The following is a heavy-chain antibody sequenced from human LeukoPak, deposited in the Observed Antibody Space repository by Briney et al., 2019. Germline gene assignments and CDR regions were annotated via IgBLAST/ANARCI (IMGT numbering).Heavy chain of an antibody. CDR1: GFPLSSYA. Sequence: GGSLRLSCAASGFPLSSYAMSWVRQASGKGLEWVSATSSSDPGTYYADSVRGRFTISRDNSKTTLYLQLNSLRVEDAGVYYCAKDRAPYYFDYWGQGTLVTVSS. J-gene: IGHJ4*02. D-gene: IGHD3-10*01. CDR3: AKDRAPYYFDY. V-gene: IGHV3-23*01. CDR2: TSSSDPGT.